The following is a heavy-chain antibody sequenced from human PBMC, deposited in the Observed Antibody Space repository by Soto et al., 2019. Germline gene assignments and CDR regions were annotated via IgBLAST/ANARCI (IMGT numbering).Heavy chain of an antibody. CDR3: ARDWDGGLLWLGGADY. D-gene: IGHD3-10*01. Sequence: QVQLVQSGAEVKKPGASVKVSCKASGYTFSDYGITWVRRAPGQGFEWMGWISASNDNTNYAQKLQGRVTVTTDTSTSTAYMELRSLRSDDTAVYYCARDWDGGLLWLGGADYWGQGTLVTVSS. CDR1: GYTFSDYG. V-gene: IGHV1-18*01. J-gene: IGHJ4*02. CDR2: ISASNDNT.